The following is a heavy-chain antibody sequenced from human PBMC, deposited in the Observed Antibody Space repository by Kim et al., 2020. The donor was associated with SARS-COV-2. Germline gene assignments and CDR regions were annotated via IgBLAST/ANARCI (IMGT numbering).Heavy chain of an antibody. J-gene: IGHJ4*02. CDR3: AGGGDFWSGYYDY. CDR2: ISWNSGSI. D-gene: IGHD3-3*01. Sequence: GGSLRLSCAASGFTFGDYAMHWVRQAPGKGLEWVSGISWNSGSIGYADSVKGRFTISRDNAKNSLYLQMNSLRAEDTALYYCAGGGDFWSGYYDYWGQGTLVTVSS. V-gene: IGHV3-9*01. CDR1: GFTFGDYA.